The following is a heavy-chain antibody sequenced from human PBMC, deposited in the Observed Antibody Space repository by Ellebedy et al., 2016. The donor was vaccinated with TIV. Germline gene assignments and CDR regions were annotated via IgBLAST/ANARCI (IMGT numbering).Heavy chain of an antibody. V-gene: IGHV4-4*07. CDR1: GGSINNRY. CDR2: LYSSGTT. Sequence: MPSETLSLTCTVSGGSINNRYWSWIRQVAGKGLEWIGRLYSSGTTNSNPSLNSLVTMSVDTSKNQFSLRLTSVTAADTAIYYCARRDRGDYNWYYDLWGRGTLVTVSS. D-gene: IGHD4-11*01. J-gene: IGHJ2*01. CDR3: ARRDRGDYNWYYDL.